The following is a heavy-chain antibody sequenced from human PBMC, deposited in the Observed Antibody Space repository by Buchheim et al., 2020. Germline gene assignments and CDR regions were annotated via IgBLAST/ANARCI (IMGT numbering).Heavy chain of an antibody. Sequence: QVQLQESGPGLVKPSETLSVTCTVSGGSVSSGNYYWSWIRQPPGKGLEWIGYIYYSGSTNYSPPIKSRVTISVDTSKDQFSLKLSSVTAADTAVYYCARTSIQYHFDSWGQGTL. CDR2: IYYSGST. CDR3: ARTSIQYHFDS. D-gene: IGHD4-11*01. CDR1: GGSVSSGNYY. V-gene: IGHV4-61*01. J-gene: IGHJ4*02.